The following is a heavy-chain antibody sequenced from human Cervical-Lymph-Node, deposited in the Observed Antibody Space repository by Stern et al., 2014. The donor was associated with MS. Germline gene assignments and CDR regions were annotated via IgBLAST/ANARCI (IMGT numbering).Heavy chain of an antibody. CDR1: GYTFTSYY. CDR2: INPSGGST. J-gene: IGHJ4*02. V-gene: IGHV1-46*01. CDR3: ARSNVLRFLEWPDAEYYFDY. Sequence: VQLEESGAEVKKPGASVKVSCKASGYTFTSYYMHWVRQAPGQGLEWMGIINPSGGSTSYAQKFQGRVTMTRDTSTSTVYMELSSLRSEDTAVYYCARSNVLRFLEWPDAEYYFDYWGQGTLVTVSS. D-gene: IGHD3-3*01.